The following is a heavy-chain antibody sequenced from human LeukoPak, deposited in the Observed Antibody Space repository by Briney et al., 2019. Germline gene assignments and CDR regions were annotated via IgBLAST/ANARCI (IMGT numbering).Heavy chain of an antibody. CDR2: ISAYNGNT. J-gene: IGHJ5*02. Sequence: ASVKVSCKASGYTFTSYGISWVRQAPGQGLEWMGWISAYNGNTNYAQKLQGRVTMTTDTSTSTAYMEPRSLRSDDTAVYYCARDPLSSSTSRGSNWFDPWGQGTLVTVSS. CDR3: ARDPLSSSTSRGSNWFDP. D-gene: IGHD2-2*01. V-gene: IGHV1-18*01. CDR1: GYTFTSYG.